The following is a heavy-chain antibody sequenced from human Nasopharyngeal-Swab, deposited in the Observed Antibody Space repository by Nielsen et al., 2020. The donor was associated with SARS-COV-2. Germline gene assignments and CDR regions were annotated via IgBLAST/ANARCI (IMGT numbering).Heavy chain of an antibody. CDR3: ARIAQAAEPH. CDR1: GDSVSSNSAA. V-gene: IGHV6-1*01. CDR2: TYYRSKWYI. D-gene: IGHD1-14*01. Sequence: QTPSLTRAISGDSVSSNSAAWSWIRQSPTRGLEWLGRTYYRSKWYIDYAASVKSRITINPDTSKNQFSLQLSSVTPEDTAVYYCARIAQAAEPHWGQGTLVTVSS. J-gene: IGHJ4*02.